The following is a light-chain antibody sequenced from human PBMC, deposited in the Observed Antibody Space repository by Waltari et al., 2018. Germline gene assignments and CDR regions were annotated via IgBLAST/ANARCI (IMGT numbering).Light chain of an antibody. CDR3: TSQTRDGVVL. J-gene: IGLJ3*02. V-gene: IGLV2-14*03. CDR2: DVT. Sequence: QSALTQPASVSGSPGQSITISCTGIGSAIDDSDFVSWYQHHPGKGPRVIIYDVTHRPSGISDRFSASKSANTASLTISGLQPEDEGDYYCTSQTRDGVVLFGGGTQVTVL. CDR1: GSAIDDSDF.